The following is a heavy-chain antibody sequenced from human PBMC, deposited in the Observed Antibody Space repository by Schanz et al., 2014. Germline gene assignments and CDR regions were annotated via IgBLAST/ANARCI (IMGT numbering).Heavy chain of an antibody. D-gene: IGHD2-2*01. CDR3: ARGTMPGTFDI. CDR1: GGTFNSYT. J-gene: IGHJ3*02. Sequence: QVQLVQSGAEVKKPGSSMKVSCKASGGTFNSYTINWVRQAPGQGLEWMGRIIPILGIANYAQQFQGRVTFTADKSTSTAYMELSSLRYEDTALYYCARGTMPGTFDIWGQGTMVTVSS. CDR2: IIPILGIA. V-gene: IGHV1-69*02.